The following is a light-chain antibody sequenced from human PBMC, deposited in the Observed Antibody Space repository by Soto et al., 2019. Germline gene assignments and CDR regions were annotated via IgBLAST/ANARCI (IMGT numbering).Light chain of an antibody. CDR3: SSYTSNSTHVV. V-gene: IGLV2-14*01. CDR1: SSDVGGYNY. Sequence: QSALTQPASVSGAPGQSITISCTGTSSDVGGYNYVSWYQQHPGKAPKLMIYEVSNRASGVSNRFSGSKSGNTASLTISGLQAEDEAEYYCSSYTSNSTHVVFGGGTKLTVL. CDR2: EVS. J-gene: IGLJ2*01.